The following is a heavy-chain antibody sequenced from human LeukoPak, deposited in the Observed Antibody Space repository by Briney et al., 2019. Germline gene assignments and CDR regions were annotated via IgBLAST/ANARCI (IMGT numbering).Heavy chain of an antibody. Sequence: PGGSLRLSCAASGFTFRTQWMTWVRQAPGKGLEWVANIKQDGSEKYYVDSVKGRFTISKDNAKNSLYLQMNSLRLEDTAVYYCARHVRFEGVDYWGLGTLVTVSS. CDR3: ARHVRFEGVDY. D-gene: IGHD3-3*01. CDR2: IKQDGSEK. CDR1: GFTFRTQW. J-gene: IGHJ4*02. V-gene: IGHV3-7*01.